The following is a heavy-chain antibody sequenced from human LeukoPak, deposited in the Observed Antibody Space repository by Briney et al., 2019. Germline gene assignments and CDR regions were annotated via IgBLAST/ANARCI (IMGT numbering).Heavy chain of an antibody. D-gene: IGHD4-11*01. CDR3: VKDKGSSNGCYMEA. V-gene: IGHV3-43D*03. J-gene: IGHJ6*03. Sequence: GGSLRLSCAAAGFSFVDYSMHWVRQAPGEGLEWVSFISWDGLTTKYYADSVKGRFTISRDNRKSFLYLQMDSLRPEDTALYYCVKDKGSSNGCYMEAWGTGTMVTVSS. CDR2: ISWDGLTT. CDR1: GFSFVDYS.